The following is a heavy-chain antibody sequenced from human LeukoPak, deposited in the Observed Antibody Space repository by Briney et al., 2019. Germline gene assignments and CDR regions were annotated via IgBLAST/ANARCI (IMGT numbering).Heavy chain of an antibody. V-gene: IGHV3-21*01. CDR1: GFTFSSYS. Sequence: GGSLRLSCAASGFTFSSYSMNWVRQAPGKGLEWVSSISSSSSYIYYADSVKGRFTISRDNAKNSPYLQMNSLRAEDTAVYYCARGGVVVTDTLNDYWGQGTLVTVSS. CDR3: ARGGVVVTDTLNDY. J-gene: IGHJ4*02. CDR2: ISSSSSYI. D-gene: IGHD2-21*02.